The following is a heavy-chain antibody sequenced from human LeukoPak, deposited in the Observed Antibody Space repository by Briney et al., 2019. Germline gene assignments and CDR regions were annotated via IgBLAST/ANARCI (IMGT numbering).Heavy chain of an antibody. V-gene: IGHV4-39*01. D-gene: IGHD3-10*01. CDR1: GGSISSSSYY. CDR2: IYYSGST. Sequence: SETLSLTCSVSGGSISSSSYYSDWIRQPPGKGLEWIGSIYYSGSTYYNPSLKSRVTISVDTSKNQFSLKLSSVTAADTAVYYCARHGSNYYGSGSYLRWGQGTLVTVSS. CDR3: ARHGSNYYGSGSYLR. J-gene: IGHJ4*02.